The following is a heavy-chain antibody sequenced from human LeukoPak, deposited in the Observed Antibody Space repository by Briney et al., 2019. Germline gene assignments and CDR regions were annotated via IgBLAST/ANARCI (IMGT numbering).Heavy chain of an antibody. D-gene: IGHD2-2*02. CDR3: AKFLGCSSTSCYRAFDY. CDR1: GFTFSSYG. J-gene: IGHJ4*02. Sequence: GGSLRLSCAASGFTFSSYGMHWVRQAPGKGLEWVAFIRYDGSNKYYADSVKGRFTISRDNSKNTLYLQMNSLRAEDTAVYYCAKFLGCSSTSCYRAFDYWGQGTLVTVSS. CDR2: IRYDGSNK. V-gene: IGHV3-30*02.